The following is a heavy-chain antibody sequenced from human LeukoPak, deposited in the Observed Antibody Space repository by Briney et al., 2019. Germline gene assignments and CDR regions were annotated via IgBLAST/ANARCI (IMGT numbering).Heavy chain of an antibody. CDR2: INHSGST. D-gene: IGHD1-26*01. CDR3: ARERGTRYSGSYRYLDY. CDR1: GGSFSGYY. V-gene: IGHV4-34*01. Sequence: SETLSLTCAVYGGSFSGYYWSWIRQPPGKGLEWLGEINHSGSTNYNPSLKSRVTISVDTSKNQFSLKLSSVIAADTAVYYCARERGTRYSGSYRYLDYWGQGTLVTVSS. J-gene: IGHJ4*02.